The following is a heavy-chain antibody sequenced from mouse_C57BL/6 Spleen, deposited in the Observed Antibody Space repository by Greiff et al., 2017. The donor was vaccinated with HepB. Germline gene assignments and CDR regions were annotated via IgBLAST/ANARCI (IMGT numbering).Heavy chain of an antibody. V-gene: IGHV1-59*01. J-gene: IGHJ4*01. CDR2: IDPSDSYT. CDR3: AREDYYGSSFFMDY. CDR1: GYTFTSYW. Sequence: QVQLKQPGAELVRPGTSVKLSCKASGYTFTSYWMHWVKQRPGKGLEWIGVIDPSDSYTNYNQKFKGKATLTVDTSSSTAYMQLSSLTSEDSAVYYCAREDYYGSSFFMDYWGQGTSVTVSS. D-gene: IGHD1-1*01.